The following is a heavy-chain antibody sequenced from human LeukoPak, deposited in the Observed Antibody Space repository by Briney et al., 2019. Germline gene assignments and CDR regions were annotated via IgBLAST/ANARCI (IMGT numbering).Heavy chain of an antibody. D-gene: IGHD3-22*01. CDR1: GFTFGNYA. CDR2: IRSKTYRGTT. V-gene: IGHV3-49*04. CDR3: TRETDYPDGTGYHHWYFDL. J-gene: IGHJ2*01. Sequence: GGSLRLSCAASGFTFGNYAVNWVRQAPGRGLEWIGLIRSKTYRGTTEYAASVKGRFTISRDDSKSIAYLQMNSLKTEDTAVYYCTRETDYPDGTGYHHWYFDLWGRGTLVTVSS.